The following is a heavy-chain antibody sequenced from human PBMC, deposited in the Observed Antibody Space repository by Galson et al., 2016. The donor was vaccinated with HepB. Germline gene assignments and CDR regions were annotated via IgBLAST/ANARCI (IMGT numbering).Heavy chain of an antibody. CDR1: GESLRTSGVG. V-gene: IGHV2-5*02. Sequence: ALVKPTQTLTLTCSISGESLRTSGVGVGWIRQPPGKALESLALIYWDDDTRYSPSLRSRLTITKDTSKNQVVLTMTNMDPVDTATYYCAHSRAGELFFDYWGQGTLVTVSS. J-gene: IGHJ4*02. D-gene: IGHD3-10*01. CDR2: IYWDDDT. CDR3: AHSRAGELFFDY.